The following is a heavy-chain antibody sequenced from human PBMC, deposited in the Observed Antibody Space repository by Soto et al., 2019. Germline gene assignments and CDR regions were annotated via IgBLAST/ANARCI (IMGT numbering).Heavy chain of an antibody. CDR3: AKEDDLWTNGYFDL. J-gene: IGHJ3*01. CDR1: GFSFSSYD. D-gene: IGHD3-3*01. CDR2: IDGSGDSA. Sequence: PGGSLRISCAASGFSFSSYDMSWVRQAPGKGLEWVAGIDGSGDSAYYADSVKGRFTISRDNSKDTLYVQMNSLRSENTAIYYCAKEDDLWTNGYFDLWGQGTLMTVSS. V-gene: IGHV3-23*01.